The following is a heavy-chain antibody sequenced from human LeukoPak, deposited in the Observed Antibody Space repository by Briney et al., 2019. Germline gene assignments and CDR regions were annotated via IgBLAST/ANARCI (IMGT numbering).Heavy chain of an antibody. V-gene: IGHV5-51*01. D-gene: IGHD1/OR15-1a*01. J-gene: IGHJ6*03. CDR2: IYPGDSDT. CDR1: GYNFTSYW. CDR3: ARHSNNYYYYMDV. Sequence: GESLQISCKGSGYNFTSYWMGGGRQVPGKGLEWMGIIYPGDSDTRDSPSFQGQVTISADKSISTAYLQWSSLKASDTAMYYCARHSNNYYYYMDVWGKGTTVTVSS.